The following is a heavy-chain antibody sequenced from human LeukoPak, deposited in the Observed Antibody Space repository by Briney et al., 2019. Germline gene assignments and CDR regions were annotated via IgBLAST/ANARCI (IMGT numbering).Heavy chain of an antibody. J-gene: IGHJ3*02. Sequence: SETLSLTCTVSGYSISSGYYWGWIRQPPGKGLEWIGSIYHSGSTYYNPSLKSRVTISVDTSKNQFSLKLSSVTAADTAVYYCAREPTPNYGSGSHDAFDIWGQGTMVTVSS. CDR1: GYSISSGYY. D-gene: IGHD3-10*01. V-gene: IGHV4-38-2*02. CDR2: IYHSGST. CDR3: AREPTPNYGSGSHDAFDI.